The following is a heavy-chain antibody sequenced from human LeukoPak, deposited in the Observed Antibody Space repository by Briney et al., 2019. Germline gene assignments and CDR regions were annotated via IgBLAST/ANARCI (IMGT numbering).Heavy chain of an antibody. V-gene: IGHV4-34*01. Sequence: SETLSLTCAVSGGSFSGYNWSWIRQPPGKGLEWMGEINHSGSTNYNPSLKSRVTISVDASKNQFSLKLSSVTAADTAVYYCARGSLIAADAQAGGFDYWGQGTLVTVSS. J-gene: IGHJ4*02. CDR1: GGSFSGYN. CDR3: ARGSLIAADAQAGGFDY. CDR2: INHSGST. D-gene: IGHD6-25*01.